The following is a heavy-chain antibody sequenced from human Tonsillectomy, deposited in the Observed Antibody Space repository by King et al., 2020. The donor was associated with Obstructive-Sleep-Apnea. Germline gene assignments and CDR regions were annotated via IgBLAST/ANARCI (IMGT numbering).Heavy chain of an antibody. CDR2: ISSSIDPI. Sequence: VQLVQSGGGLVQPGGSLRLSCAASGFTFSSHNMTCVRQASGKGLGWVAYISSSIDPIYYADSLTGRFTISRDNTKNSLYLQMGNLRAEDTGVYYCARGGWYDWRDRNWFDPWGQGTLVTVSS. CDR1: GFTFSSHN. J-gene: IGHJ5*02. D-gene: IGHD1-1*01. CDR3: ARGGWYDWRDRNWFDP. V-gene: IGHV3-48*04.